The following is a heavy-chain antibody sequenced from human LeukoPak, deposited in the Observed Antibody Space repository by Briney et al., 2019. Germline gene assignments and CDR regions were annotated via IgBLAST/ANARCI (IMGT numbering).Heavy chain of an antibody. CDR1: GFTFRSYR. Sequence: GGSLRLSCVASGFTFRSYRMHWVRQAPGKGLEWVSRINGDGRSTSYADFVRGRFTISRDNAKNTLYLQVNSLRAEDTAVYYCARDQLYCSGGYCYFDSWGQGTLVTVSS. V-gene: IGHV3-74*01. CDR2: INGDGRST. D-gene: IGHD2-15*01. CDR3: ARDQLYCSGGYCYFDS. J-gene: IGHJ4*02.